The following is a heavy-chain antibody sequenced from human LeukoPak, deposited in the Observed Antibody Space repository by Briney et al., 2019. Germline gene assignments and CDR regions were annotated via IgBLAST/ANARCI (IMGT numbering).Heavy chain of an antibody. V-gene: IGHV1-69*13. CDR1: GGTFSSYA. CDR2: IIPIFGTA. CDR3: GKVAAYMGGGQTPAGYYYYMDV. D-gene: IGHD2-15*01. Sequence: SVKVSCKASGGTFSSYAISWVRQAPGQGLEWMGGIIPIFGTANYAQKFQGRVTITADESTSTAYMELSSLRSEDTAVYYCGKVAAYMGGGQTPAGYYYYMDVWGKGTTVTVSS. J-gene: IGHJ6*03.